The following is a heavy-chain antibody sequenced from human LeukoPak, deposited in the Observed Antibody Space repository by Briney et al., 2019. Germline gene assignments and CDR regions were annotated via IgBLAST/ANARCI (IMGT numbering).Heavy chain of an antibody. CDR1: GYTFTSYD. D-gene: IGHD3-16*01. V-gene: IGHV1-8*01. J-gene: IGHJ5*02. Sequence: RASVKVSCKASGYTFTSYDINWVRQAPGQGLEWMGWMNPNSGNTGYAQKFQGRVTMTRNTSISTAYMELSSLRSEDTAVYYCAREEGYDYVWEKNWFDPWGQGTLVTVSS. CDR2: MNPNSGNT. CDR3: AREEGYDYVWEKNWFDP.